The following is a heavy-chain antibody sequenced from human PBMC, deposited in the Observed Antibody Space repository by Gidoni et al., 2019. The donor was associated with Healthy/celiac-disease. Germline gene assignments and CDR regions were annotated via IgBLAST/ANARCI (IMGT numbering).Heavy chain of an antibody. Sequence: EVQLLESGGGLVQPGGSLRLSCAASGFPFRSYAMSWVRQAPGKGLEWVSAISGSGGSTYYADSVKGRFTISRDNSKNTLYLQMNSLRAEDTAVYYCAKDSREPDTGGGGYWGQGTLVTVSS. D-gene: IGHD1-1*01. J-gene: IGHJ4*02. CDR1: GFPFRSYA. CDR3: AKDSREPDTGGGGY. CDR2: ISGSGGST. V-gene: IGHV3-23*01.